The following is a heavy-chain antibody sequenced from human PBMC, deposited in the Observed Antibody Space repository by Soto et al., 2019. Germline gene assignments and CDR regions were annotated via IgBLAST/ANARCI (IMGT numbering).Heavy chain of an antibody. CDR1: GFPFSRDA. V-gene: IGHV3-30*04. Sequence: QVQLVESGGGVVQPGRSLRLSCAAAGFPFSRDAMHWVRQAPGKGMEWVAVITYDGLDKFKWYAESVEGGLTISRDKSKRMLYLEMNSLRLVDPAVYYYVTDRGGCWTFDSWGQGTLVTVSS. CDR3: VTDRGGCWTFDS. J-gene: IGHJ4*02. D-gene: IGHD2-15*01. CDR2: ITYDGLDKFK.